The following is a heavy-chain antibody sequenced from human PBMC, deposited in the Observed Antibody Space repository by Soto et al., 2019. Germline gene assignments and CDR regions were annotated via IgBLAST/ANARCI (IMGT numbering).Heavy chain of an antibody. V-gene: IGHV4-59*01. CDR2: TYFSGST. J-gene: IGHJ6*02. Sequence: LSLTCTVSGGSIKSDYCTWIRQSPGKGMEWLGHTYFSGSTNYNPSLNRRVTISVDRSKNQFSLSLSSLTAADTAVYFCARDRARPPNYYYGLDVWGQGTTVTVSS. CDR3: ARDRARPPNYYYGLDV. CDR1: GGSIKSDY. D-gene: IGHD3-10*01.